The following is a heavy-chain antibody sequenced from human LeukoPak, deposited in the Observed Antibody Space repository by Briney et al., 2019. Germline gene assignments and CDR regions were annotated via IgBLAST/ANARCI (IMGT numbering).Heavy chain of an antibody. J-gene: IGHJ4*02. CDR1: GGTFSSYA. V-gene: IGHV1-18*01. CDR2: ISPYNGAT. CDR3: ARDSDWNVDY. D-gene: IGHD1-1*01. Sequence: ASVEVSCKASGGTFSSYAISWVRQAPGQGLEWLGWISPYNGATEYAQNLQDRVSMTTDTSTNTAYIEVRSLKSDDTAVYYCARDSDWNVDYWGQGTLVTVSS.